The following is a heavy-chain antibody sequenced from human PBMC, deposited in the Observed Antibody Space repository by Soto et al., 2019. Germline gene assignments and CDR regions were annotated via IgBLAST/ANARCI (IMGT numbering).Heavy chain of an antibody. J-gene: IGHJ3*02. CDR2: IYWSGDE. V-gene: IGHV2-5*01. D-gene: IGHD6-6*01. CDR1: GFSLSTSGVG. CDR3: ARGLATLPVFAFYI. Sequence: QGTLKESGPTLVKPTQTLTLTCSFSGFSLSTSGVGVGWIRQSPGKALEWLALIYWSGDEHYRPSLKSRLSIIKDTSKNHGVLIMTDMDPVDTATYYCARGLATLPVFAFYIWGQGTMVTVSS.